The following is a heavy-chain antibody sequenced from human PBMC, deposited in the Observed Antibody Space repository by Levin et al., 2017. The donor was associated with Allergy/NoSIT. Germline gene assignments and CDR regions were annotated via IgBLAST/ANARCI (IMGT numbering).Heavy chain of an antibody. Sequence: SETLSLTCAVYGGSFSGYYWSWIRQPPGKGLEWIGEINHSGSTNYNPSLKSRVTISVDTSKNQFSLKLSSVTAADTAVYYCARAAEGEKQWLATGYFDYWGQGTLVTVSS. D-gene: IGHD6-19*01. J-gene: IGHJ4*02. CDR3: ARAAEGEKQWLATGYFDY. CDR2: INHSGST. V-gene: IGHV4-34*01. CDR1: GGSFSGYY.